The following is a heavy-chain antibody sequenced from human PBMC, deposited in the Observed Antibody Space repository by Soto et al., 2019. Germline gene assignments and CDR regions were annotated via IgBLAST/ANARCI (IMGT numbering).Heavy chain of an antibody. V-gene: IGHV1-3*01. CDR2: IIPANGNT. CDR1: GYTLTSYA. J-gene: IGHJ4*02. CDR3: AKTQGSANFDY. Sequence: ASVKVSCKASGYTLTSYAMHWVRQAPGQRLEWMGWIIPANGNTKYSQKFQDRVTITRDTSASTVYMELSSLRSEDTAVYYCAKTQGSANFDYWGQGTLVTVSS.